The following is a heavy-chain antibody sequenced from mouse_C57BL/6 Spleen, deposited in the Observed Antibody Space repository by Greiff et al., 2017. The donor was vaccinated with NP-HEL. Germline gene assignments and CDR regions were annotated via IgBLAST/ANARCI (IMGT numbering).Heavy chain of an antibody. V-gene: IGHV1-15*01. J-gene: IGHJ2*01. CDR1: GYTFTDYE. D-gene: IGHD2-3*01. CDR3: TRSDGYYVNFDY. Sequence: VQLQQSGAELVRPGASVTLSCKASGYTFTDYEMHWVKQTPVHGLEWIGAIDPETGGTAYNQKFKGKAILTADKSSSTAYMELRSLTSEDSAVYYCTRSDGYYVNFDYWGQGTTLTVSS. CDR2: IDPETGGT.